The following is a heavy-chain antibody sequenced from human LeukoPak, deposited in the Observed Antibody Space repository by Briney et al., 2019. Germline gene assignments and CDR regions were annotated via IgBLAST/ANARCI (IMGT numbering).Heavy chain of an antibody. CDR1: GYTFTSYD. J-gene: IGHJ6*02. CDR2: MNPNSGNT. V-gene: IGHV1-8*03. Sequence: VSVKVSCKASGYTFTSYDINWVRQATGQGLEWMGWMNPNSGNTGYAQKFQGRVTITADKSTSTAYMELSSLRSEDTAVYYCAREGYGSGSSTGYYYGMDVWGQGTTVTVSS. CDR3: AREGYGSGSSTGYYYGMDV. D-gene: IGHD3-10*01.